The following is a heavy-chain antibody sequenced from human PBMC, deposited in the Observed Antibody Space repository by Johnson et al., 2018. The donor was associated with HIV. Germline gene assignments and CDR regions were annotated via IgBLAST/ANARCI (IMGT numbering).Heavy chain of an antibody. J-gene: IGHJ3*02. CDR1: GFTFSHAW. Sequence: VQLVESGGGLVKPGGSLRLSCAASGFTFSHAWMTWVRQAPGKGLEWIGRIKRKTDGGTTEYAEPVKGRLTISRDDSKNTLYLQMNSLTTEDTAVYYCTTYATMITMYVEIKGGAFDIWGQGTMVTVSS. CDR3: TTYATMITMYVEIKGGAFDI. CDR2: IKRKTDGGTT. D-gene: IGHD3-16*01. V-gene: IGHV3-15*01.